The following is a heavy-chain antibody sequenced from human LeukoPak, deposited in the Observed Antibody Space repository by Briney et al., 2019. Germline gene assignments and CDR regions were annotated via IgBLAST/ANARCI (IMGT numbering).Heavy chain of an antibody. V-gene: IGHV4-59*08. D-gene: IGHD6-13*01. Sequence: PSETLSLTCTVSGGSISSYYWSWIRQPPGKGLEWIGYIYYSGSTNYNPSLKSRVTISVDTSKNQFSLKLSSVTAADTAVYYCARHFGGKAAAGFRAYYYYMDVWGKGTTVTVSS. CDR3: ARHFGGKAAAGFRAYYYYMDV. CDR2: IYYSGST. CDR1: GGSISSYY. J-gene: IGHJ6*03.